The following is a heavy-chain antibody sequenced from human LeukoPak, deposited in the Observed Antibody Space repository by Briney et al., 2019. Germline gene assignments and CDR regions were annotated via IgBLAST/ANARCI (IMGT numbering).Heavy chain of an antibody. CDR2: IIPIFGTA. V-gene: IGHV1-69*06. D-gene: IGHD3-22*01. J-gene: IGHJ4*02. CDR3: ARGRDSSGTSIDY. Sequence: SVKVSCKASGYTFTSYGISWVRQAPGQGLEWMGGIIPIFGTANYAQKFQGRVTITADKSTSTAYMELSSLRSEDTAVYYCARGRDSSGTSIDYWGQGTLVTVSS. CDR1: GYTFTSYG.